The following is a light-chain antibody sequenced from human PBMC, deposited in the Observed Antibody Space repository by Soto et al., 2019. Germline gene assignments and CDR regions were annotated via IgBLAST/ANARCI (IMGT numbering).Light chain of an antibody. V-gene: IGKV3-15*01. J-gene: IGKJ5*01. CDR1: QSVSSN. CDR2: GAS. CDR3: QQYNNWPIT. Sequence: IVLTQSPATLSLSPGERATLSCRASQSVSSNLAWYQQKPGQAPRLLIYGASTRATGIPARVSGSGSGTEFTLTISSLQSEDFEVYYCQQYNNWPITFGQGTRLEI.